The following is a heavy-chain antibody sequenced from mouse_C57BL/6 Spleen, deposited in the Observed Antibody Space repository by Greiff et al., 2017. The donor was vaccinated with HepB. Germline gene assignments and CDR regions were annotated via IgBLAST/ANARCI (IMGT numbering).Heavy chain of an antibody. Sequence: QVQLQQPGAELVMPGASVKLSCKASGYTFTSYWMHWVKQRPGQGLEWIGEIDPSDSYTNYNQKFKGKSTLTVDKSSSTAYMQLSSLTSEDSAVYYCARVDDGYYLFAYWGQGTLVTVSA. CDR3: ARVDDGYYLFAY. CDR1: GYTFTSYW. J-gene: IGHJ3*01. V-gene: IGHV1-69*01. D-gene: IGHD2-3*01. CDR2: IDPSDSYT.